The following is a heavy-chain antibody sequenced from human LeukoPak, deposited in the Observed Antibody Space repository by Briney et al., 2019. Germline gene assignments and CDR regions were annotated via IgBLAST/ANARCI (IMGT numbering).Heavy chain of an antibody. CDR2: IYTTGTT. CDR3: AKVAKYYYGSETYFFFDH. V-gene: IGHV4-4*07. D-gene: IGHD3-10*01. Sequence: TETLSLTCTVSDTSINTYYWSWIRQPAGKGLEWIGHIYTTGTTNYNPSLKSRVTMSIDTSKNQFSLNLRSVTAADTAVYYCAKVAKYYYGSETYFFFDHWGQGTLVTVSS. J-gene: IGHJ4*02. CDR1: DTSINTYY.